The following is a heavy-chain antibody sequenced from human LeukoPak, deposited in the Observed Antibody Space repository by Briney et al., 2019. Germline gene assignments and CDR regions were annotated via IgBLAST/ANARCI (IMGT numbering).Heavy chain of an antibody. D-gene: IGHD3-9*01. CDR2: INHSGST. CDR1: GGSFSGYY. V-gene: IGHV4-34*01. Sequence: SETLSLTCAVYGGSFSGYYWSWIRQPPGKGLEWIGEINHSGSTNYNPSLKSRVTISVDTSKNQFSLKLSSVTAADTAVYYRARGLPLIRYFDWLQPRYLDYWGQGTLVTVSS. CDR3: ARGLPLIRYFDWLQPRYLDY. J-gene: IGHJ4*02.